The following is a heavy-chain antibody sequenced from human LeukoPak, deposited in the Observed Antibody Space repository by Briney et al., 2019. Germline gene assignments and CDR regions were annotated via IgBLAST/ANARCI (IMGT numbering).Heavy chain of an antibody. CDR2: IDSDGSST. CDR1: GFTFSSYW. V-gene: IGHV3-74*01. Sequence: GGSLRLSCAASGFTFSSYWMHWVRQAPGKGLVWVSRIDSDGSSTTYADSVKGRFTISRDNAKNTLYLQMNSLRAEDTAVYYCARGRRDYYYYYMDVWGKGTTVTVPS. CDR3: ARGRRDYYYYYMDV. J-gene: IGHJ6*03.